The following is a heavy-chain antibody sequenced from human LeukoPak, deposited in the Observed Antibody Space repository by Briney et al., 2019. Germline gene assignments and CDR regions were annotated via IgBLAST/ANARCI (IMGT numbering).Heavy chain of an antibody. D-gene: IGHD5-12*01. Sequence: PGRSLRLSCAASGFTFSSYAMHWVRQAPGKGLEWVAVISYDGSNKYYADSVKGRFTVSRDNSKNTLYLQMNSLRAEDTAVYYCARRSGYDYVMVDYWGQGTLVTVSS. J-gene: IGHJ4*02. CDR3: ARRSGYDYVMVDY. CDR2: ISYDGSNK. V-gene: IGHV3-30-3*01. CDR1: GFTFSSYA.